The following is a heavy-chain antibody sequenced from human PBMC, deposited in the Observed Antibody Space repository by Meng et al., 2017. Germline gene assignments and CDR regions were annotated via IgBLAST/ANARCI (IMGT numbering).Heavy chain of an antibody. D-gene: IGHD3-10*01. CDR1: GGTFSSYT. J-gene: IGHJ1*01. V-gene: IGHV1-69*02. CDR2: IIPILGIA. Sequence: QVTVVQSGAMLRKPWSSVKVSCKASGGTFSSYTISWVRQAPGQGLEWMGRIIPILGIANYAQKFQGRVTITADKSTSTAYMELSSLRSEDTAVYYCASELLNYYGSGSYLGYFQHWGQGTLVTVSS. CDR3: ASELLNYYGSGSYLGYFQH.